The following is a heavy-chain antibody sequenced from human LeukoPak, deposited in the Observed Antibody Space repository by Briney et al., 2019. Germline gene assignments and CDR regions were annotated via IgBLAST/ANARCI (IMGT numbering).Heavy chain of an antibody. CDR1: GYSFTSYW. CDR3: AGLVSGTLYYYGMDV. D-gene: IGHD6-19*01. J-gene: IGHJ6*02. V-gene: IGHV5-51*01. Sequence: GESLKISCKGSGYSFTSYWIGWVRQMPGKGLEWMGIIYPGDSDTRYSPSFQGQVTISADKSISTAYLQWSSLKASDTAMYYCAGLVSGTLYYYGMDVWGQGTTVTVSS. CDR2: IYPGDSDT.